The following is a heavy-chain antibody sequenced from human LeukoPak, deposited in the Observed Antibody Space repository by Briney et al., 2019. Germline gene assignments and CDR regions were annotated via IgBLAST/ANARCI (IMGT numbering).Heavy chain of an antibody. CDR1: GYSYTNNW. J-gene: IGHJ3*02. V-gene: IGHV5-10-1*01. CDR2: IDPSDSYT. D-gene: IGHD4-23*01. Sequence: TGESLRISCKGSGYSYTNNWISWVRQMPGKGLEWMGKIDPSDSYTNYSPSFQGQVTISSDKSISTAYLQWCSLKASDTAMYYCARVRNGGNSHDASDIWGQGTVVTVSS. CDR3: ARVRNGGNSHDASDI.